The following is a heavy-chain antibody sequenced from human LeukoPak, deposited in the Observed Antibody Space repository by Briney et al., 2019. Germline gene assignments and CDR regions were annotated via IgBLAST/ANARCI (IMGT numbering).Heavy chain of an antibody. V-gene: IGHV3-53*01. D-gene: IGHD1-14*01. Sequence: GGSLRLSCAASGFTFSNYWMHWVRQAPGKGLEWVSVLYSDGNTKYADSVQGRFTISRDNSKNTLYLEMNSLSPDDTAVYYCARGVEPLAANTLAYWGQGTLVTVSS. CDR3: ARGVEPLAANTLAY. CDR1: GFTFSNYW. CDR2: LYSDGNT. J-gene: IGHJ4*02.